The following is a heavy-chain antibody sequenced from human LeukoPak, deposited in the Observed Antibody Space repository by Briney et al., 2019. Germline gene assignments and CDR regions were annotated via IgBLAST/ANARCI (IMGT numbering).Heavy chain of an antibody. CDR1: GGSISSYY. V-gene: IGHV4-59*08. CDR3: ARHAVTTVDFDY. D-gene: IGHD4-17*01. Sequence: PSETLSLTCTVSGGSISSYYWSWIRQPPGKGLEWIGYIYYSGSTNYNPSLKSRVTISVDTSKNQFSLKLSSVTAADTAVYYCARHAVTTVDFDYWGQGTLVTVSS. J-gene: IGHJ4*02. CDR2: IYYSGST.